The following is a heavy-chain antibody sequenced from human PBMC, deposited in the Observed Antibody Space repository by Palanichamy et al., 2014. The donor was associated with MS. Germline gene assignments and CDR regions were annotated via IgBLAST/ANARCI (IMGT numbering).Heavy chain of an antibody. CDR1: GGSITSSNHN. J-gene: IGHJ6*02. CDR2: VYYTGTT. D-gene: IGHD1-26*01. CDR3: ARDSNGAYQFYYGMDV. V-gene: IGHV4-39*07. Sequence: QLQLQESGPGLVRPSETLSLTCSVSGGSITSSNHNWGWIRQSPGKGLEWIASVYYTGTTYYNPSLQSRLTLAADTSKNHFFLRLSSVTAADTAVYYCARDSNGAYQFYYGMDVWGQGITVTVSS.